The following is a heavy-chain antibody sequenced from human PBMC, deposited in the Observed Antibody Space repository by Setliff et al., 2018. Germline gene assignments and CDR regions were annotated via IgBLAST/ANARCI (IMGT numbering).Heavy chain of an antibody. CDR2: INHSGST. V-gene: IGHV4-34*01. J-gene: IGHJ3*02. D-gene: IGHD3-3*01. Sequence: PSETLSLTCAVYGGSFSGYYWSWIRQPPGKGLEWIGEINHSGSTNYNPSLKSRVTISVDTSKNQFSLKLSSVTAADTAVYYCAGSGYYDFWSGFLNDAFDIWGQGTMVTVSS. CDR1: GGSFSGYY. CDR3: AGSGYYDFWSGFLNDAFDI.